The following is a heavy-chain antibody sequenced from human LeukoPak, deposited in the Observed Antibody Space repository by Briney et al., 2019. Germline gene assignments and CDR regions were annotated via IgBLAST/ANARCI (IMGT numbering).Heavy chain of an antibody. V-gene: IGHV3-30-3*01. CDR2: ISYDGSNK. J-gene: IGHJ4*02. CDR1: GFSFSSYW. D-gene: IGHD2-2*01. Sequence: PGGSLRLSCAASGFSFSSYWMSWVRQAPGKGLEWVAVISYDGSNKYYADSVKGRFTISRDNSKNTLYLQMNSLRAEDTAVYYCARLKGVVVPAATDYWGQGTLVTVSS. CDR3: ARLKGVVVPAATDY.